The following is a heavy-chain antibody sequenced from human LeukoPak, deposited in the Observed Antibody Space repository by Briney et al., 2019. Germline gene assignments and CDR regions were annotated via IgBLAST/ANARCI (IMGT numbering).Heavy chain of an antibody. D-gene: IGHD3-3*01. J-gene: IGHJ4*02. Sequence: GGSLRLSCAASAFSLNAYNMNWVRQAPGKGLEWVAFIRYDGSNKYYADSVKGRFTISRDNSKNTLYLQMNSLRAEDTAVYYCAKDLGKTITIFGVGLDYWGQGTLVTVSS. CDR3: AKDLGKTITIFGVGLDY. V-gene: IGHV3-30*02. CDR2: IRYDGSNK. CDR1: AFSLNAYN.